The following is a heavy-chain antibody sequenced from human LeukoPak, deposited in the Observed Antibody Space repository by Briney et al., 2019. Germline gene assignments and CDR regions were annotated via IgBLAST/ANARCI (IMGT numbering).Heavy chain of an antibody. CDR1: GGSMTNYY. V-gene: IGHV4-59*01. J-gene: IGHJ4*02. CDR2: TYYSGNT. Sequence: PSETLSLTCTVSGGSMTNYYWTWIRQSPGKGLEWIGHTYYSGNTNYNPSLKSRVTISIDTSKNQFSLKLSSVTAADTAVYYCTRGRAYCDSTGYYYWGRGILVTVSS. CDR3: TRGRAYCDSTGYYY. D-gene: IGHD3-22*01.